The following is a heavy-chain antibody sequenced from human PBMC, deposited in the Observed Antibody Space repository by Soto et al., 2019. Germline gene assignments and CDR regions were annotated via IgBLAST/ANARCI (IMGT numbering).Heavy chain of an antibody. Sequence: QVQLVESGGGVVQPGRSLRLSCAASGFTFSSYGMHWVRQAPGKGLEWVAVISYDGSNKYYADSVKGRFTITRDYSKNSLYLQMNSLRAEDTAVYYWAKACSRTYSSSQKPDYWGQGILVTVSS. J-gene: IGHJ4*02. CDR2: ISYDGSNK. D-gene: IGHD6-6*01. CDR3: AKACSRTYSSSQKPDY. V-gene: IGHV3-30*18. CDR1: GFTFSSYG.